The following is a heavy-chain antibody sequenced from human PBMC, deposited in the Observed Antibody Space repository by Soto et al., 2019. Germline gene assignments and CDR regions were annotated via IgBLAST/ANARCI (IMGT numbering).Heavy chain of an antibody. CDR1: GGSISSSSYY. CDR2: IYYSGST. D-gene: IGHD5-12*01. CDR3: ARVYSGYEIDY. J-gene: IGHJ4*02. V-gene: IGHV4-39*01. Sequence: SETLSLTCTVSGGSISSSSYYWGWIRQPPGKGLEWIGSIYYSGSTYYNPSLKSRVTISVDTSKNQFSLKLSSVTAADTAVYYCARVYSGYEIDYWGQGTLVTVSS.